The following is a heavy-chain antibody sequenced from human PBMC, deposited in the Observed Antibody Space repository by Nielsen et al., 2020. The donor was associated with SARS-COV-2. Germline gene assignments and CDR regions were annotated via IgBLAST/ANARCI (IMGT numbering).Heavy chain of an antibody. CDR3: ARADKQLVQYYYYYYMDV. Sequence: ASVKVSCKASGYTFTSYGISWVRQAPGQGLEWMGWISAYYGNTNYAQKLQGRVTMTTDTSTSTAYMELRSLRSDDTAVYYCARADKQLVQYYYYYYMDVWGKGTTVTVSS. CDR2: ISAYYGNT. V-gene: IGHV1-18*04. D-gene: IGHD6-6*01. CDR1: GYTFTSYG. J-gene: IGHJ6*03.